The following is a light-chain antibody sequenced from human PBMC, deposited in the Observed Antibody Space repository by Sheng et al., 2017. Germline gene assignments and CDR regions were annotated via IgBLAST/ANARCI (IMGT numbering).Light chain of an antibody. CDR1: QSISPW. V-gene: IGKV1-5*03. CDR2: KTS. CDR3: QQYFALWT. J-gene: IGKJ1*01. Sequence: DIQMTQSPSTLSASVGDRVTITCRASQSISPWLAWYQQKSGKAPKLLIYKTSTLVTGVPSRFSGSGSGTEFTLTINSLQPDDFAIYYCQQYFALWTFGQGTKVEIK.